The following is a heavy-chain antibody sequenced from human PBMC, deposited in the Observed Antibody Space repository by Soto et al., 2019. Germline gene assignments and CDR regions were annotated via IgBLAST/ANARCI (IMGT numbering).Heavy chain of an antibody. J-gene: IGHJ4*02. Sequence: GGSLRLSCAASGFTFSGYGMSWVRQAPGKGLEWVSSITSSGSNTYYVDSVKGRFTISRDNSKNTLYLQMNSLTVEDTAVYYCAKEQGRVAEAHDYRGQGTLVTVSS. CDR2: ITSSGSNT. CDR3: AKEQGRVAEAHDY. D-gene: IGHD6-13*01. V-gene: IGHV3-23*01. CDR1: GFTFSGYG.